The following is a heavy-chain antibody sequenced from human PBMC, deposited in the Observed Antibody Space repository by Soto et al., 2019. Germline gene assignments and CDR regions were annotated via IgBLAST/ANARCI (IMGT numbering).Heavy chain of an antibody. CDR1: GFTFSSYP. D-gene: IGHD6-13*01. V-gene: IGHV3-30-3*01. J-gene: IGHJ4*02. Sequence: GGSLRLSCAASGFTFSSYPMHWVRQAPGKGLEWVTVISYDGYNKYYADSVKGRFTISRDNSKNTLFLQMNSLRTEDTAVYYCARDRDIAAADYYFDYWGQGTLVTVSS. CDR3: ARDRDIAAADYYFDY. CDR2: ISYDGYNK.